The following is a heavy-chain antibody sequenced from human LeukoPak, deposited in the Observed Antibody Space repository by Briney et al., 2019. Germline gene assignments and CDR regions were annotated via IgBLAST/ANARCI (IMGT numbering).Heavy chain of an antibody. V-gene: IGHV3-72*01. CDR1: GFTFSDHY. Sequence: PGGSLRLSCAASGFTFSDHYMDWVRQAPGKGLEWVGRTRNKANSYTTEYAASGKGRFTISRDDSKHSLYLQMNSLKTEDTAVYYCARIHPYDSSGFHYWGQGTLVTVSS. CDR2: TRNKANSYTT. D-gene: IGHD3-22*01. CDR3: ARIHPYDSSGFHY. J-gene: IGHJ4*02.